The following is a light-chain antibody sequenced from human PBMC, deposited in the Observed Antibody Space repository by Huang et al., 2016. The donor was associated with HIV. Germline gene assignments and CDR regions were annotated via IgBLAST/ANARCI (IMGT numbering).Light chain of an antibody. J-gene: IGKJ1*01. CDR2: WAS. V-gene: IGKV4-1*01. Sequence: DIVMTQSPDSLAVSLGERATINCKSSQSVLSSSKDKNYLAWYQQKPGQPPKLLIYWASTRESGVPDRFSGSGCGTDFTLTISSLQAEDVAVYYCQQYYSIPRTFGQGTKVEIK. CDR1: QSVLSSSKDKNY. CDR3: QQYYSIPRT.